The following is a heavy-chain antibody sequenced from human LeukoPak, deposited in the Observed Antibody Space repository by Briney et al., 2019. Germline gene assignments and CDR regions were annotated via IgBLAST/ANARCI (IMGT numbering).Heavy chain of an antibody. CDR3: ASVQSPPAAVVGAFDI. D-gene: IGHD2-15*01. CDR2: ISSSSSYI. Sequence: GGSLRLSCAASGFTFSSYSVNWVRQAPGKGLEWVSSISSSSSYIYYADSVKGRFTISRDNAKNSLYLQMNSLRAEDTAVYYCASVQSPPAAVVGAFDIWGQGTMVTVSS. V-gene: IGHV3-21*01. CDR1: GFTFSSYS. J-gene: IGHJ3*02.